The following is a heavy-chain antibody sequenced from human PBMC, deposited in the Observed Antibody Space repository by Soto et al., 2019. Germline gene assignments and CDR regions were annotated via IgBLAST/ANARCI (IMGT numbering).Heavy chain of an antibody. CDR2: ISAYNGNT. CDR1: DYSFTSYG. D-gene: IGHD5-18*01. CDR3: AREKVDTAMSWFYFDY. V-gene: IGHV1-18*01. J-gene: IGHJ4*02. Sequence: QVQLVQSGAEVKKPGASVKVSCKASDYSFTSYGISWVRQAPGQGLEWMGWISAYNGNTNYAQKLQGRVTMTTDTTTSTAYMELRSLRSDDTAVYYCAREKVDTAMSWFYFDYWGQGTLVTVSS.